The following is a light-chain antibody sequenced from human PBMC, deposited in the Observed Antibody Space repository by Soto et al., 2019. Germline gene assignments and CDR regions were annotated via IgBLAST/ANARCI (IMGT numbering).Light chain of an antibody. CDR3: QEYNGNSGLT. J-gene: IGKJ4*01. CDR2: SAS. V-gene: IGKV1-5*03. CDR1: RNIRSW. Sequence: DIQMTQSPSTLSASVGDRDTITCRASRNIRSWLAWYQQKPGKAPELLIYSASGLESGVPSRFSGSGFGTEFTLTISSLQPDDFASYYCQEYNGNSGLTFGGGTKLEIK.